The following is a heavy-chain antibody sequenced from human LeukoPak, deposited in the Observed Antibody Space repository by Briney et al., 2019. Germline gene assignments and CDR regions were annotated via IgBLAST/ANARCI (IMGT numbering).Heavy chain of an antibody. CDR1: VYTFTSYY. CDR2: INPSGGST. J-gene: IGHJ1*01. CDR3: ARVINCGGDCYYFQH. V-gene: IGHV1-46*01. D-gene: IGHD2-21*02. Sequence: ASVKDSCKASVYTFTSYYMHWVRQAPGQGLEWMGIINPSGGSTSYAQKFQGRVTMTRNTAITTAYMELSSLRSEDTAVYYCARVINCGGDCYYFQHWGQGTLVTVSS.